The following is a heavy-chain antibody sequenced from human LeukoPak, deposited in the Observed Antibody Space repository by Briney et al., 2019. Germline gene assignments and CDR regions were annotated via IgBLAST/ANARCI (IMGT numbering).Heavy chain of an antibody. Sequence: SETLSLTCAVYGGSFSGYYRSWIRQPPGKGLEWIGEINHSGSTNYNPSLKSRVTISVDTSKNQFSLKLSSVTAADTAVYYCARGPVYVLSIRVARKLFDYWGQGTLVTVSS. CDR2: INHSGST. CDR1: GGSFSGYY. J-gene: IGHJ4*02. D-gene: IGHD3-16*01. CDR3: ARGPVYVLSIRVARKLFDY. V-gene: IGHV4-34*01.